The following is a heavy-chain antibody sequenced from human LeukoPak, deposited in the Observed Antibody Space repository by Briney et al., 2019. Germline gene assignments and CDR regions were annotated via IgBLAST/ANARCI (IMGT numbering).Heavy chain of an antibody. CDR3: ARHLLWFGELSGGFDY. D-gene: IGHD3-10*01. CDR1: GFTFSDYA. CDR2: ISGSGGST. V-gene: IGHV3-23*01. Sequence: GGSLRLSCATSGFTFSDYAMTWVRQAPGKGLEWVSGISGSGGSTYYADSVKGRFTISRDNSKNTLYLQMNSLRAEDTAVYYCARHLLWFGELSGGFDYWGQGTLVTVSS. J-gene: IGHJ4*02.